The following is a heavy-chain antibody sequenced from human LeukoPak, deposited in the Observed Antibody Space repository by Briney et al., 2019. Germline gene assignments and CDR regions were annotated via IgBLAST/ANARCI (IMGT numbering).Heavy chain of an antibody. CDR2: ISYDGSNK. CDR1: GFTFSSYG. D-gene: IGHD1-7*01. V-gene: IGHV3-30*18. CDR3: AKDPVNWNYDRGFDY. J-gene: IGHJ4*02. Sequence: PGGSLRLSCAASGFTFSSYGMHWVRQAPGKGLEWVAVISYDGSNKYYADSVKGRFTISRDNSKNTLYLQMNSLRAEDTAVYYCAKDPVNWNYDRGFDYWGQGTLVTVSS.